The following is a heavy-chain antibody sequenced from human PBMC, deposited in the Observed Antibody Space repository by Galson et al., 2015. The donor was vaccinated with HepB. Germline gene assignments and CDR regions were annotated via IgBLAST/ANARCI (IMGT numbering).Heavy chain of an antibody. CDR1: GFAFSSYS. Sequence: SLRLSCAASGFAFSSYSMHWVRQAPGKGLEWVSSITSGSSYMYYADSVKGRFTISRDNAKNSLYLEMNSLRAEDTAVYFCARYCSGASCSRMDVWGEGTTVTVSS. J-gene: IGHJ6*03. V-gene: IGHV3-21*01. D-gene: IGHD2-15*01. CDR3: ARYCSGASCSRMDV. CDR2: ITSGSSYM.